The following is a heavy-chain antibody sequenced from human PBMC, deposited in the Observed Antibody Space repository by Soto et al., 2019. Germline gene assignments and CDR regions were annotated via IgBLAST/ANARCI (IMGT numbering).Heavy chain of an antibody. CDR1: GVTFSKLI. D-gene: IGHD6-19*01. V-gene: IGHV1-69*01. J-gene: IGHJ6*02. CDR2: IIPMFGTA. CDR3: AKVSYSSPRGCYYGIDV. Sequence: QVQLEQSGGEVKKPGSSVKVSCKASGVTFSKLIMTWVRQAPGLWLEWVGGIIPMFGTANYAQKFQSRVTITADESTSTSYLEVSNLRSEDTAVYYCAKVSYSSPRGCYYGIDVWGQGTAVTVSS.